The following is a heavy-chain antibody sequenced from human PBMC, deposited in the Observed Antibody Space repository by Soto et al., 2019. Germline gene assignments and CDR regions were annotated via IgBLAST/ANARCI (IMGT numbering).Heavy chain of an antibody. CDR1: GGTFSSYT. Sequence: QVQLVQSGAEVKKPGSSVKVSCKASGGTFSSYTISWVRQAPGQGLEWMGRIIPILGIANYAQKFQGRVTITADKSTSTAYMELSSLRSEDTAVYYCATYVGNDILTGPIRWFDPWGQGTLVTVSS. V-gene: IGHV1-69*02. CDR2: IIPILGIA. CDR3: ATYVGNDILTGPIRWFDP. D-gene: IGHD3-9*01. J-gene: IGHJ5*02.